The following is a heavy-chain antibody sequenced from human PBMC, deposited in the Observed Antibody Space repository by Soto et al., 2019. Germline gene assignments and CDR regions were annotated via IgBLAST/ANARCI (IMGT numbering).Heavy chain of an antibody. J-gene: IGHJ6*03. D-gene: IGHD3-9*01. V-gene: IGHV4-61*08. CDR2: IYYSGST. CDR1: GGSISSGGYY. Sequence: SETLSLTCTVSGGSISSGGYYWSWIRQHPGKGLEWIGYIYYSGSTNYNPSLKSRVTISVDTSKNQFSLKLSSVTAADTAVYYCARQARDYDILTGDYYYYMAVWGKRTTVTVSS. CDR3: ARQARDYDILTGDYYYYMAV.